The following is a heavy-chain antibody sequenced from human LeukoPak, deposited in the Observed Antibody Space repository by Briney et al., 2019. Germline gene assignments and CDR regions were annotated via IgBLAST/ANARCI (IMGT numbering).Heavy chain of an antibody. CDR1: GYTFTSYD. CDR2: INPNSGGT. V-gene: IGHV1-2*02. Sequence: ASVKVSCKASGYTFTSYDINWVRQAPGQGLEWMGWINPNSGGTNYAQKFQGRVTMTRDTSISTAYMELSRLRSDDTAVYYCARGVVPIYIAAGDYWGQGTLVTVSS. J-gene: IGHJ4*02. CDR3: ARGVVPIYIAAGDY. D-gene: IGHD6-13*01.